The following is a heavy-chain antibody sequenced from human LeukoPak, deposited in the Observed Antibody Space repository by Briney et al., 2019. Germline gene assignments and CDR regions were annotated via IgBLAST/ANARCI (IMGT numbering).Heavy chain of an antibody. J-gene: IGHJ4*02. D-gene: IGHD4-17*01. CDR1: GFTFSRYN. V-gene: IGHV3-48*02. CDR2: IRSSESTI. Sequence: GGSLRLSCAASGFTFSRYNMHWVRQAPGKGLEWVSFIRSSESTIKYADSVKGRFIISRDNAKDSLYLQVNSLRDEDTAVYYCARDYDYGFDYWGQGTLVTFTS. CDR3: ARDYDYGFDY.